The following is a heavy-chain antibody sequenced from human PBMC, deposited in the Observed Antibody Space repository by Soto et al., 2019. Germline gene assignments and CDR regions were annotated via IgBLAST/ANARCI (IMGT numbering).Heavy chain of an antibody. CDR1: GGAMSSGGYS. D-gene: IGHD6-19*01. CDR2: IDKNGNP. V-gene: IGHV4-31*03. CDR3: ATADVAGLLGDAAYFED. Sequence: KPSETLSLTCNVSGGAMSSGGYSWAWLRQHPGRGLEWLGYIDKNGNPYYNPSLKSRVTISADTSKNQFSLKVNSVNAADTAVHYCATADVAGLLGDAAYFEDWGQGALVTVSS. J-gene: IGHJ4*02.